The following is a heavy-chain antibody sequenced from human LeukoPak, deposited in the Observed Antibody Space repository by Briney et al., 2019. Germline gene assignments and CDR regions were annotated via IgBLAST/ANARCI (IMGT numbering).Heavy chain of an antibody. Sequence: SETLSLTCTVSGGSISSYYWSWIRQPPGKGLEWIGYIYYSGSTNYNPSLKSRVTISVDTSKNQFSLKLSSVTAADTAVYYCATQRWLQSRHDYWGQGTLVTVSS. CDR3: ATQRWLQSRHDY. V-gene: IGHV4-59*01. D-gene: IGHD5-24*01. J-gene: IGHJ4*02. CDR2: IYYSGST. CDR1: GGSISSYY.